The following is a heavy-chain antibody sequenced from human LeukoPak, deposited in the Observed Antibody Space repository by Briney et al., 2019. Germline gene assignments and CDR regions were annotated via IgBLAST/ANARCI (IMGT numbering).Heavy chain of an antibody. J-gene: IGHJ6*02. CDR2: ISYDGSNK. CDR3: ARDPGGDYGYYYGMDV. V-gene: IGHV3-30*04. D-gene: IGHD4-17*01. Sequence: GRSLRLSCAASGFTFSSYAMHWVRQAPGKGLEWVAVISYDGSNKYYADSVKGRFTISRDNSKNTLYLQMNSLRAEDTAVYYCARDPGGDYGYYYGMDVWGQGTLVTVSS. CDR1: GFTFSSYA.